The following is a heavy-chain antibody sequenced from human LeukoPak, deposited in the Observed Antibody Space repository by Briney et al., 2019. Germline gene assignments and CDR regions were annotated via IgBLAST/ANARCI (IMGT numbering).Heavy chain of an antibody. Sequence: GGPLRLSCAASGFTFSSYAMSWVRQAPGKGLEWVSAISGSGGSTYYADSVKGRFTISRDNSKYTLYLQMNSLRAEDTAVYYCAKARHSSGYRTPIDYWGQGTLVTVSS. CDR3: AKARHSSGYRTPIDY. CDR1: GFTFSSYA. CDR2: ISGSGGST. D-gene: IGHD6-19*01. V-gene: IGHV3-23*01. J-gene: IGHJ4*02.